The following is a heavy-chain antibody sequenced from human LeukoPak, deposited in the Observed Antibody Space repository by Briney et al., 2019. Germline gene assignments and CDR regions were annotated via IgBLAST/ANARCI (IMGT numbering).Heavy chain of an antibody. D-gene: IGHD3-10*01. CDR1: GFTFSDYN. J-gene: IGHJ4*02. V-gene: IGHV3-11*04. CDR2: ISRSGSTK. CDR3: ALNYYGSGSYFHYFDY. Sequence: GGSLRLSCAASGFTFSDYNMRWIRQAPGKGLEWVSSISRSGSTKYYADSVKGRFTISRDNSKNTLYLQMNSLRAEDTAVYYCALNYYGSGSYFHYFDYWGQGTLVTVSS.